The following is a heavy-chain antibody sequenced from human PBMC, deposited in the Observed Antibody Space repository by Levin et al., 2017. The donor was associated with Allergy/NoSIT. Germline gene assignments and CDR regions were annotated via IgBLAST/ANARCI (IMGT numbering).Heavy chain of an antibody. CDR1: GYSFSNYW. CDR2: IYPDDSDT. J-gene: IGHJ3*02. D-gene: IGHD2-21*01. CDR3: ARRRSESRLVGFFDI. V-gene: IGHV5-51*01. Sequence: GGSLRLSCEGSGYSFSNYWIQWVRQMPGKGLEWMGIIYPDDSDTRYSPSFQGQVTISVDKSIKTAYLQWNSLKASDTAMYYCARRRSESRLVGFFDIWGQGTMVSVSS.